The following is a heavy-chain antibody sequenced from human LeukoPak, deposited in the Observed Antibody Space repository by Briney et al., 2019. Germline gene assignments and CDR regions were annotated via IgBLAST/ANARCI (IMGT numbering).Heavy chain of an antibody. D-gene: IGHD5-18*01. J-gene: IGHJ5*02. V-gene: IGHV1-69*13. CDR1: GGTFSSYA. CDR2: IIPIFGTA. Sequence: SVRVSCKASGGTFSSYAISWVRQAPGQGLEWMGGIIPIFGTANYAQKFQGRGTITADESTSTAYMELSSLRSEDTAVYYCARGGRRGAVDTAMVTPWGQGTLVTVSS. CDR3: ARGGRRGAVDTAMVTP.